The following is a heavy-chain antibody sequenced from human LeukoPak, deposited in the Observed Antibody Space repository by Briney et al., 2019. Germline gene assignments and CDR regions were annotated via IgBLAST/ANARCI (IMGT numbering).Heavy chain of an antibody. J-gene: IGHJ4*02. CDR1: GFTFSIYV. CDR2: ISGSSGTT. D-gene: IGHD6-13*01. Sequence: GGSLRLSCAASGFTFSIYVMSWVRQAPGKGLEWVSGISGSSGTTYYADSVKGRFTISRDNSKSTMYLQMNSLRVEGTAIYYWANRVRANRWYAAFDYSGQGALVTVSS. V-gene: IGHV3-23*01. CDR3: ANRVRANRWYAAFDY.